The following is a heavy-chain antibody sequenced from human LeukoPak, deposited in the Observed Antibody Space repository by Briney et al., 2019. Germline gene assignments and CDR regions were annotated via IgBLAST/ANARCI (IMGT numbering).Heavy chain of an antibody. CDR2: INPSGGST. CDR3: ARGGLYYYDSSAYLFDY. D-gene: IGHD3-22*01. CDR1: GYTFTSYY. Sequence: GASVKVSCKASGYTFTSYYMHWVRQAPGQGLEWMGIINPSGGSTSYAQKFQGRVTMTRDTSTSTVYMELSSLRSDDTAVYYCARGGLYYYDSSAYLFDYWGQGTLVTVSS. J-gene: IGHJ4*02. V-gene: IGHV1-46*01.